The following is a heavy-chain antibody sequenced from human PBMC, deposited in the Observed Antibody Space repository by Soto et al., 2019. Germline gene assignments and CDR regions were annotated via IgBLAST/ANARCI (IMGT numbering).Heavy chain of an antibody. Sequence: GGSLRLSCAASGFTFSSYGMHWVRQAPGKGLEWVAVISYDGSNKYYADSVKGRFTISRDNSKNTLYLQMNSLRAEDTAVYYCAKWGTGYSYGYSYYYGMDVWGQGTTVTVSS. D-gene: IGHD5-18*01. CDR2: ISYDGSNK. CDR3: AKWGTGYSYGYSYYYGMDV. V-gene: IGHV3-30*18. J-gene: IGHJ6*02. CDR1: GFTFSSYG.